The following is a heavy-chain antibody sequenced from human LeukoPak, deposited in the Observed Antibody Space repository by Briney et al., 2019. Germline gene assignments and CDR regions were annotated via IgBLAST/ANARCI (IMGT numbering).Heavy chain of an antibody. Sequence: SQTLSLTCTVSGGSISSGGYYWSWIRQHPGKGLEWIGYIYYSGSTYYNPSLKSRVTISVDTSKNQFSLKLSSVTAADTAVYYCARAGVVRPKSPGASGYYDSSGVYGMDVWGQGTTVTVSS. CDR3: ARAGVVRPKSPGASGYYDSSGVYGMDV. CDR1: GGSISSGGYY. D-gene: IGHD3-22*01. J-gene: IGHJ6*02. CDR2: IYYSGST. V-gene: IGHV4-31*03.